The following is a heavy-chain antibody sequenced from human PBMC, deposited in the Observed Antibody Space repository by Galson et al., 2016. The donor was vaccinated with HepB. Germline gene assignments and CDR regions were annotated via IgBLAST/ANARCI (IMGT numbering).Heavy chain of an antibody. CDR2: INGDGRIT. V-gene: IGHV3-74*01. Sequence: SLRLSCAASGFNFITTWMHWVRQSPGKGLVWVPRINGDGRITHYADSVRGRFTISRDNAKNTVSLQMNSLRAEDTAIYYCVRDFLWGEGADAFDIWGQGTRVTVSS. CDR3: VRDFLWGEGADAFDI. D-gene: IGHD3-16*01. J-gene: IGHJ3*02. CDR1: GFNFITTW.